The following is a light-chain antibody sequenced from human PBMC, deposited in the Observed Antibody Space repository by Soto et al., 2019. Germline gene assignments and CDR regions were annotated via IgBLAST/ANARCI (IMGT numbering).Light chain of an antibody. J-gene: IGKJ2*01. CDR2: GGS. Sequence: EIVLTQSPGTLSLSPGERATLSCRASQSVSSSYLAWYQQKPGQAPRLLIYGGSSRATDIPDRFSGSGSGTEFTLTIRRLEPEDFAVYYCQKYGIPXRSTCGQGTKV. V-gene: IGKV3-20*01. CDR1: QSVSSSY. CDR3: QKYGIPXRST.